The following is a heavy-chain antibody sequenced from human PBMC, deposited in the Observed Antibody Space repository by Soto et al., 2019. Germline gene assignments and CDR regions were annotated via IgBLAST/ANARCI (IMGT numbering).Heavy chain of an antibody. CDR1: GGSISSYY. D-gene: IGHD4-4*01. CDR2: IYYSGST. V-gene: IGHV4-59*01. Sequence: TLSLTCTVSGGSISSYYWSWIRQPPGKGLEWIGYIYYSGSTNYNPSLKSRVTISVDTSKNQFSLKLSSVTAADTTVYYCARDGHQRGNYAHNWFAPWGQGTLVTVSS. CDR3: ARDGHQRGNYAHNWFAP. J-gene: IGHJ5*02.